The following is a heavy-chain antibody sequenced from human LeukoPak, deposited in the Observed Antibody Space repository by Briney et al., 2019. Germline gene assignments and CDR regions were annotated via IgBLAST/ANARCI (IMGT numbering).Heavy chain of an antibody. V-gene: IGHV3-9*01. CDR3: AKLLLPSYDSSEDDAFDI. Sequence: PGGSLRLSCAGSGFIFNNYAMHWVRQPPGKGLEWISGISWNSGSIDYADSVKGRFTISRDNAKNSLYLQMNSLRAEDTAVYYCAKLLLPSYDSSEDDAFDIWGQGTMVTVSS. D-gene: IGHD3-22*01. CDR1: GFIFNNYA. J-gene: IGHJ3*02. CDR2: ISWNSGSI.